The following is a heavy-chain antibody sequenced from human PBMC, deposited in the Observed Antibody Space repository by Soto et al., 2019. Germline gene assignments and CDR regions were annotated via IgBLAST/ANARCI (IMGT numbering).Heavy chain of an antibody. CDR3: ARDGAALLLRLTS. CDR2: ISSSSSYI. CDR1: GFTFSSYS. J-gene: IGHJ5*02. Sequence: GGSLRLSCAASGFTFSSYSMNWVRQAPGKGLEWVSSISSSSSYIYYADSVKGRFTISRDNAKNSLYLQMNSLRAEDTAVYYCARDGAALLLRLTSWGQGTLVTVSS. V-gene: IGHV3-21*01. D-gene: IGHD2-15*01.